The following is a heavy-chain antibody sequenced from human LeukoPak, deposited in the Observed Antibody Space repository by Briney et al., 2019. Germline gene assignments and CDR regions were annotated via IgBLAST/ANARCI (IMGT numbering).Heavy chain of an antibody. Sequence: SGTLSLTCAVSGASISGSNWWSWVRQPPGKGRGGFGEIYHSGSTNYNPSLKSRVTVSVDKSKNQFSLKLSSVTAADTAVYYCARSVGIVGAGGAFDIWGQGTMVTVSS. J-gene: IGHJ3*02. D-gene: IGHD1-26*01. CDR1: GASISGSNW. V-gene: IGHV4-4*02. CDR2: IYHSGST. CDR3: ARSVGIVGAGGAFDI.